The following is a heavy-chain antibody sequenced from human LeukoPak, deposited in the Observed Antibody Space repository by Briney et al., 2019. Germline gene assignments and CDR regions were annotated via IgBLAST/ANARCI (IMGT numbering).Heavy chain of an antibody. CDR2: MNPNSGNT. Sequence: ASVKVSCKASGYTFTSYDINWVRQATGQGLEWMGWMNPNSGNTGYAQKFQGRVTITRNTSISTAYMELSSLRSEDTAVYYCARDPGWYTYDNAFDIWGQGTMVTVSS. CDR3: ARDPGWYTYDNAFDI. J-gene: IGHJ3*02. D-gene: IGHD6-19*01. CDR1: GYTFTSYD. V-gene: IGHV1-8*03.